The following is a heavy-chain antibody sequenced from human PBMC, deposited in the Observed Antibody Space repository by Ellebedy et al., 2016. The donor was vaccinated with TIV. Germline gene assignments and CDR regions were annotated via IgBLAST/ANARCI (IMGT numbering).Heavy chain of an antibody. CDR3: ARENGRADFWRGLYYYHGMDV. V-gene: IGHV3-7*03. CDR2: IKQDGNEK. J-gene: IGHJ6*02. D-gene: IGHD3-3*01. CDR1: GFTFSSYC. Sequence: GESLKISCAASGFTFSSYCMSWVRQAPGKGLEWVANIKQDGNEKYYVDSVKGRFTISRDNAKNSLYLQMNSLRAEDTAVYYCARENGRADFWRGLYYYHGMDVWGQGTTVTVSS.